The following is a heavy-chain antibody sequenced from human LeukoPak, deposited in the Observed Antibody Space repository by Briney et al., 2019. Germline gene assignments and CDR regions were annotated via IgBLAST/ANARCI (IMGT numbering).Heavy chain of an antibody. Sequence: QSGGSLRLSCAASGFTFSSYEMNWVRQAPGKGLEWVSYISSSGSTIYYADSVKGRFTISRDNAKNSLYLQMNSLRAEDTAVYYCARAKFDSSRYYYRGFDIWGQGTMVTVSS. CDR1: GFTFSSYE. V-gene: IGHV3-48*03. J-gene: IGHJ3*02. CDR3: ARAKFDSSRYYYRGFDI. D-gene: IGHD3-22*01. CDR2: ISSSGSTI.